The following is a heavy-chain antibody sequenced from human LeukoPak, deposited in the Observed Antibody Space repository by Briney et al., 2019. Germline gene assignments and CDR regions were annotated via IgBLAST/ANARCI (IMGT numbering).Heavy chain of an antibody. CDR3: ARRGRGYFDWLSQFDY. D-gene: IGHD3-9*01. CDR2: IYPGDSDT. Sequence: GESLKISCKGSGYSFTSYCIGWVRQMPGKGLEWMGIIYPGDSDTRYSPSFQGQVTISADKSISTAYLQWSSLKASDTAMYYCARRGRGYFDWLSQFDYWGQEILVTVSS. CDR1: GYSFTSYC. J-gene: IGHJ4*02. V-gene: IGHV5-51*01.